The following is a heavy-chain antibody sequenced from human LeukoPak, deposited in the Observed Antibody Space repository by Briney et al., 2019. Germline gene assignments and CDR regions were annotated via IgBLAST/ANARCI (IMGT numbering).Heavy chain of an antibody. CDR3: ATPYSGGYQGLDI. J-gene: IGHJ3*02. D-gene: IGHD1-26*01. CDR1: GYSISSVYY. V-gene: IGHV4-38-2*02. CDR2: IYYSGST. Sequence: PSETLSCTCTVSGYSISSVYYWGWVRQPPGKGLEWIGRIYYSGSTYYNPTLKSRVTIFVDTSKNQFSLKLSSVTAADMAVYYCATPYSGGYQGLDIWGQGTMVTVSS.